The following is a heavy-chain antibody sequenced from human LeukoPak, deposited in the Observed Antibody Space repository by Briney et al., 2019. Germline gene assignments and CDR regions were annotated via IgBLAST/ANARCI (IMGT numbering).Heavy chain of an antibody. V-gene: IGHV3-23*01. CDR2: ISGSGGST. J-gene: IGHJ5*02. Sequence: GASLRLSCAASGFTFSSYAMSWVRQAPGKGLEWVSAISGSGGSTYYADSVKGRFTISRDNSKNTLYPQMNSLRAEDTAVYYCAKALEGPNWFDPWGQGTLVTVSS. CDR1: GFTFSSYA. CDR3: AKALEGPNWFDP.